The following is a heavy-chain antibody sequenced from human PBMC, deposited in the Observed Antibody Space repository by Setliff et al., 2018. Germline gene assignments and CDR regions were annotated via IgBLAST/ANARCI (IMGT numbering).Heavy chain of an antibody. V-gene: IGHV7-4-1*02. CDR1: GYTFTSYA. Sequence: ASVKVSCKASGYTFTSYAMNWVRQAPGQGLEWMGWINTNTGNPTYAQGFTGRFVFSLDTSVSTAYLQWSSLKASDTATYYCARHAPWEVREDDAFDIWGQGTMVTVSS. CDR3: ARHAPWEVREDDAFDI. J-gene: IGHJ3*02. D-gene: IGHD1-26*01. CDR2: INTNTGNP.